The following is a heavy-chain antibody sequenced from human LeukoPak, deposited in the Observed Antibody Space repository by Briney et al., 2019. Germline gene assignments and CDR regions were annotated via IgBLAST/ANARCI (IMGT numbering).Heavy chain of an antibody. CDR3: ASCYGSGSYAGY. V-gene: IGHV4-4*02. D-gene: IGHD3-10*01. Sequence: PSGTLSPTCAVSGGSISSSNWRSWVRQPPGKGLEWIGEIYHSGSTNYNPSLKSRVTISVDKSKNQFSLKLSSVTAADTAVYYCASCYGSGSYAGYWGQGTLVTVSS. CDR1: GGSISSSNW. J-gene: IGHJ4*02. CDR2: IYHSGST.